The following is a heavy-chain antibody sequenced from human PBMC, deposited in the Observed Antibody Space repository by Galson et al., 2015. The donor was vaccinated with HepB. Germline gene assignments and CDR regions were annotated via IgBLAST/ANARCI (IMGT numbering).Heavy chain of an antibody. CDR1: GGSISSGGYY. J-gene: IGHJ4*02. V-gene: IGHV4-31*03. CDR2: IYYSGST. CDR3: AREPPLTIFGPREFDY. Sequence: TLSLTCTVSGGSISSGGYYWSWVRQHPGKGLEWIGYIYYSGSTYYNPSLRSRVTISVDTSKNQFSLKLSSVTAADTAVYYCAREPPLTIFGPREFDYWGQGTLVTVSS. D-gene: IGHD3-3*01.